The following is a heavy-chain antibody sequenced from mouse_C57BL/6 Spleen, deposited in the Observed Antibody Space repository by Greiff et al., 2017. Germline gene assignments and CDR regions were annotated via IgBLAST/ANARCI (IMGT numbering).Heavy chain of an antibody. CDR1: GYTFTSYW. V-gene: IGHV1-64*01. Sequence: QVQLKQPGAELVKPGASVKLSCKASGYTFTSYWMHWVKQRPGQGLEWIGMIHPNSGSTNYNEKFKSKATLTVDKSSSTAYMQLSSLTSEDSAVYYCARNYYGSSPTGYFDVWGTGTTVTVSS. D-gene: IGHD1-1*01. J-gene: IGHJ1*03. CDR3: ARNYYGSSPTGYFDV. CDR2: IHPNSGST.